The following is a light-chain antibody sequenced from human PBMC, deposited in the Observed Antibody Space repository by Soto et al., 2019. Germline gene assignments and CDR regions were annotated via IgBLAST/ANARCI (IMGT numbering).Light chain of an antibody. V-gene: IGLV2-8*01. CDR1: SSDVGGYNY. CDR2: EVS. J-gene: IGLJ2*01. CDR3: SSYAGSNNYVV. Sequence: QSALTQPPYASGSPGQSVTISCTGTSSDVGGYNYVSWYQQHPGKAPKLMIYEVSKRPSGVTDRFSGSKSDNTASLTVSGLQAEDEADYYCSSYAGSNNYVVFGGGTKVTVL.